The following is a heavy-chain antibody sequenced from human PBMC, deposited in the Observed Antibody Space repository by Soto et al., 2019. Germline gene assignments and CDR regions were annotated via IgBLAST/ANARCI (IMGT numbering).Heavy chain of an antibody. D-gene: IGHD7-27*01. J-gene: IGHJ4*02. CDR1: GGSITSDY. V-gene: IGHV4-59*01. CDR3: ARVLTGSSLFDY. CDR2: ISYSGST. Sequence: QLQESGPGLVKPSETLSLTCTVSGGSITSDYWSWIRQPPGKGLEWIGYISYSGSTNYNPSLKGLVTISVDTSKKQFSLNLFSVTAADTAVYYCARVLTGSSLFDYWGQGTLVTVSS.